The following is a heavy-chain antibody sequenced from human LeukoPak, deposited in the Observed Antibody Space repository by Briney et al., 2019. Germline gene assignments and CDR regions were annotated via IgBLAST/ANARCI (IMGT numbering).Heavy chain of an antibody. CDR1: GFTFSSYC. D-gene: IGHD5-12*01. Sequence: GGSLRLSCAASGFTFSSYCMSWVRQAPGKGLEWVAVISHDGSNTDYTDSVKGRFTISRDNSKNTLYLQMNSLRAEDTAVYYCAKEMKPWMHFDYWGQGTLVTVSS. J-gene: IGHJ4*02. V-gene: IGHV3-30*18. CDR2: ISHDGSNT. CDR3: AKEMKPWMHFDY.